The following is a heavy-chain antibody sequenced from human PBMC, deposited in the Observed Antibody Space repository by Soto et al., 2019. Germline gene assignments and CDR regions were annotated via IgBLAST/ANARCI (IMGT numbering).Heavy chain of an antibody. V-gene: IGHV3-23*01. CDR3: AKYLFFWSGDGDYYIYV. J-gene: IGHJ6*03. D-gene: IGHD3-3*01. CDR2: ISGSGGST. Sequence: PGGSVRLPCAASGDTFHSYPMTCAGQAPEKGLEWVSAISGSGGSTYYADSVKGRFTISRDNSKNTLDLQMNSLRAEDTAVYSCAKYLFFWSGDGDYYIYVRGQRTAVTVS. CDR1: GDTFHSYP.